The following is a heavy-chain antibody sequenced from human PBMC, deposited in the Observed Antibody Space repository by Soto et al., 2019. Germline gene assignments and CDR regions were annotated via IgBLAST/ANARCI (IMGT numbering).Heavy chain of an antibody. CDR1: GYTFSDYF. J-gene: IGHJ4*02. CDR3: ARDGGSSGYFIDH. Sequence: GASVKVSCKASGYTFSDYFIHWVRQAPGQGLEWMGIIHITTDRTTYKEKFQGRVGFTRDMSTSTVFMEMTSLTSEDTAVYFCARDGGSSGYFIDHWGQGTLVTVSS. V-gene: IGHV1-46*01. D-gene: IGHD5-12*01. CDR2: IHITTDRT.